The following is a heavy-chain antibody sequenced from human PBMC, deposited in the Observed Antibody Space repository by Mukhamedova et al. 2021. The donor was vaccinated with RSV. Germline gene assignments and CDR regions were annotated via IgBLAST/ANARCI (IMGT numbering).Heavy chain of an antibody. D-gene: IGHD7-27*01. J-gene: IGHJ3*02. CDR2: SGST. CDR3: ARNRWGRTAFDI. Sequence: SGSTYYNPSLKSRVTISVDTSKNQFSLKLSPVTAADTAVYYCARNRWGRTAFDIWGQGTMVTVSS. V-gene: IGHV4-39*01.